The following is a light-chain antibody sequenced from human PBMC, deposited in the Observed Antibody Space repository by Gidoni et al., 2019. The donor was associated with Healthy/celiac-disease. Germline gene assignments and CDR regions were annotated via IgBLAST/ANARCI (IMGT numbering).Light chain of an antibody. Sequence: DIQMTQSPSSLSASVRDRVTITCRASQSSSSYLNWYQQKPGKAPKLLIYAASSLQSGVPSRFSGSGSGTDFTLTISSLQPEDFATYYCQQSYSTPATFGPXTKVDIK. CDR2: AAS. V-gene: IGKV1-39*01. CDR1: QSSSSY. J-gene: IGKJ3*01. CDR3: QQSYSTPAT.